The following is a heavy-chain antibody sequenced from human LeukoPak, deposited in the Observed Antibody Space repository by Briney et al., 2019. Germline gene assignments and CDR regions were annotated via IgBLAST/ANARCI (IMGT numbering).Heavy chain of an antibody. CDR2: ISAYNGNT. Sequence: ASVKVSCKASGYTFTSYGISWVRQAPGQGLEWMGWISAYNGNTNYAQKLQGRATMTTDTSTSTAYMELRSLRSDDTAVYYCARTLRTEAAAGPMCDYWGQGTLVTVSS. D-gene: IGHD6-13*01. V-gene: IGHV1-18*01. CDR1: GYTFTSYG. J-gene: IGHJ4*02. CDR3: ARTLRTEAAAGPMCDY.